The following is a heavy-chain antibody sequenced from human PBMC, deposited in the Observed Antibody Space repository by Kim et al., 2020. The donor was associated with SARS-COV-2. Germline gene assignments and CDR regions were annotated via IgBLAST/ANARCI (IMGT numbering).Heavy chain of an antibody. V-gene: IGHV3-11*01. J-gene: IGHJ4*02. CDR2: IYSDGSTI. CDR1: GFSVSGYY. CDR3: GREADDYGQ. D-gene: IGHD5-12*01. Sequence: GGSLRLSCAASGFSVSGYYMSWVRQAPGEGLEWVSYIYSDGSTIYYADSVNGRFIISSDNAKKSLFLLMNSLAAEDTAVYYCGREADDYGQWGQVT.